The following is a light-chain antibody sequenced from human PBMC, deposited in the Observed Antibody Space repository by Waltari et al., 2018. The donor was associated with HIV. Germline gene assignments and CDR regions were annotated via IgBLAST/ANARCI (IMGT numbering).Light chain of an antibody. CDR3: AAWTDSLRGVV. J-gene: IGLJ2*01. Sequence: QSVLTQPPSASGTPGQRVTISCSGSSSNIGRFYVYWYQHLPGSAPKLLIYRNNQRPSGVPDRFSGSKSGTSASLAISGLRSEDEADYYCAAWTDSLRGVVFGGGTKLSVL. V-gene: IGLV1-47*01. CDR1: SSNIGRFY. CDR2: RNN.